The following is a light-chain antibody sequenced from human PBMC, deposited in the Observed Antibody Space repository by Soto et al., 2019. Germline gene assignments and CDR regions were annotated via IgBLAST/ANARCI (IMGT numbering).Light chain of an antibody. CDR2: GAS. CDR1: QNVRTN. CDR3: QQYNKWPRP. V-gene: IGKV3D-15*01. J-gene: IGKJ1*01. Sequence: EIKRRKSSAALSVSTGERATLSCRASQNVRTNLAWYQQKPGKAPRLLIYGASARATGIPAKFSGSGSGTEFTLTISSLQSEDFAVYYCQQYNKWPRPFGQVGKV.